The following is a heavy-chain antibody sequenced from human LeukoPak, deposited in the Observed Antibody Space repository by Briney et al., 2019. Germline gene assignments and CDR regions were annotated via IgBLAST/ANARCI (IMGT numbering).Heavy chain of an antibody. V-gene: IGHV4-34*01. CDR1: GGCFSSHY. Sequence: PSETLALTCGVSGGCFSSHYWTWIRQPPGKGLEWIGESNPRGSTNYNPSLESRVTVSADTSRNQLSLSLTSVTAADSAVYFCARGLRQGSAWSWGPKEKSYQYMDVWGTGTTVIVSS. CDR2: SNPRGST. D-gene: IGHD6-19*01. CDR3: ARGLRQGSAWSWGPKEKSYQYMDV. J-gene: IGHJ6*04.